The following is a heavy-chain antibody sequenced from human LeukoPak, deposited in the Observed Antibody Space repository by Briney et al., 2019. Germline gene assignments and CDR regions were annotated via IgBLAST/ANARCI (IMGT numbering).Heavy chain of an antibody. J-gene: IGHJ4*02. D-gene: IGHD1-26*01. Sequence: GGSLRLSCEASGFSFSSYNMDWVRQTPGKGLEWISSITTSSTYTFYADSVKGRFTISRDNARNSLYLQMNSLRAEDTALYYCARGGATEGFFDYWGQGTLVTVSS. CDR1: GFSFSSYN. V-gene: IGHV3-21*04. CDR3: ARGGATEGFFDY. CDR2: ITTSSTYT.